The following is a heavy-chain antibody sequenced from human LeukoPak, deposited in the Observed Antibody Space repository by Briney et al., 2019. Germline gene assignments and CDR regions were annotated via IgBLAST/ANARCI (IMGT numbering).Heavy chain of an antibody. CDR1: GYRSANYW. J-gene: IGHJ4*02. D-gene: IGHD6-25*01. V-gene: IGHV5-51*01. Sequence: GESLKISCKGSGYRSANYWIGWVRQMPGKGLEWMGIIYPDDSNTRYSPSFQGQVTISADKSISTAYLQWGSLKASDTAMYYCARLGRPSTGWLDYWGQGTLVAVSS. CDR3: ARLGRPSTGWLDY. CDR2: IYPDDSNT.